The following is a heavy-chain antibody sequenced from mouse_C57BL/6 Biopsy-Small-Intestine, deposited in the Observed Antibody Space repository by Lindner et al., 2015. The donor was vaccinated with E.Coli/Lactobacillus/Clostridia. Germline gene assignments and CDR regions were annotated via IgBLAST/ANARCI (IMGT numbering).Heavy chain of an antibody. J-gene: IGHJ1*01. CDR2: TSPYNANT. CDR3: ARDYQFAPYHYYYGMDV. V-gene: IGHV1-84*02. Sequence: SVKVSCKASSYSLLNYGLSWVRQAPGQGLEWMGWTSPYNANTNYAQKFQGRVTMTTDTSTNTAYMELTSLRSDDTAVYYCARDYQFAPYHYYYGMDVWGQGTTVTVYS. D-gene: IGHD1-1*01. CDR1: SYSLLNYG.